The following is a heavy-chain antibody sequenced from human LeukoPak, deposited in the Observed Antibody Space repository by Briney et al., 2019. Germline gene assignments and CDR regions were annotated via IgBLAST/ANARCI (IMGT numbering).Heavy chain of an antibody. CDR1: GFTFGDYA. CDR2: IKSKTDGGTT. CDR3: TTRTVVTPGKVY. J-gene: IGHJ4*02. Sequence: GGSLRLSCTASGFTFGDYAMSWVRQAPGKGLEWVGRIKSKTDGGTTDYAAPVKGRFTISRDDSKNTLYLQMNSLKTEDTAVYYCTTRTVVTPGKVYWGQGTLVTVSS. V-gene: IGHV3-15*01. D-gene: IGHD4-23*01.